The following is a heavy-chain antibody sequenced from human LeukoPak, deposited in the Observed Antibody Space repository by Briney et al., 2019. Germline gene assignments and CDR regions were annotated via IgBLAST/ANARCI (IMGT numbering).Heavy chain of an antibody. V-gene: IGHV3-23*01. Sequence: GGSLRLSCAASGFTFSSYAMSWVRQAPGKGLEWVSAISGSGGSTYYADSVKGRFTISRDNSKNTLYLQMNSLRAEDTAVYYCAKDLGLRYFDWNPNDYWGQGTLVTVSS. CDR3: AKDLGLRYFDWNPNDY. D-gene: IGHD3-9*01. CDR1: GFTFSSYA. CDR2: ISGSGGST. J-gene: IGHJ4*02.